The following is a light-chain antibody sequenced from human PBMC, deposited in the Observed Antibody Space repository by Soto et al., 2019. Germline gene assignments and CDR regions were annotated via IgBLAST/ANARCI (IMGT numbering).Light chain of an antibody. J-gene: IGKJ3*01. V-gene: IGKV3-20*01. CDR1: QSVSSNY. Sequence: EIVLTQSPGTLSLSPGERATLSCRASQSVSSNYLTWYQQKPSQAPRLLIYGPSSRATGIPDRFSGSGSGTDFTLTISRLEPEDFAVYYCQQYGRSPFSFGPGTKVDIK. CDR2: GPS. CDR3: QQYGRSPFS.